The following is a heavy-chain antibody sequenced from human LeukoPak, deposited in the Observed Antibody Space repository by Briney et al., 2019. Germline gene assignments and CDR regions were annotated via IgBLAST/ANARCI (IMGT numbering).Heavy chain of an antibody. J-gene: IGHJ2*01. V-gene: IGHV5-51*01. Sequence: ESLKISCQASGDSLNTQWIGWVRQMPGKGLEWMGIIYPGDSDSRHSPSLQGRVIFSVDKSISTAYLQWTSLRASDTAMYYCARAPKRAWFFDLWGRGTLVTVSS. CDR3: ARAPKRAWFFDL. CDR1: GDSLNTQW. CDR2: IYPGDSDS.